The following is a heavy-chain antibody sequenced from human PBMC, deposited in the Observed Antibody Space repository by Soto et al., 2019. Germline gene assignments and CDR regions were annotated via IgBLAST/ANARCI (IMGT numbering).Heavy chain of an antibody. D-gene: IGHD6-13*01. CDR3: ARGMAAAFDY. V-gene: IGHV4-34*01. CDR2: INHSGST. J-gene: IGHJ4*02. CDR1: VGSFSGYY. Sequence: SETLSLTCAVYVGSFSGYYWSWIRQPPGKGLEWIGEINHSGSTNXXPSLKSRXXISVYTSKNQFXLNLIXVTAADTAVYYCARGMAAAFDYWGQGTLVTVSS.